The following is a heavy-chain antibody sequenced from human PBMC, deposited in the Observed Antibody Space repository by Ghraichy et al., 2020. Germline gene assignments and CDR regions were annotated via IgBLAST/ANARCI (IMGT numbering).Heavy chain of an antibody. V-gene: IGHV3-7*03. Sequence: GESLNISCAASGFTFSSYWMSWVRQAPGKGLEWVANIKQDGSEKYYVDSVKGRFTISRDNAKNSLYLQMNSLRAEDTAVYYCARGVLNGWPYYGMDVWGQGTTVTVSS. CDR2: IKQDGSEK. CDR3: ARGVLNGWPYYGMDV. CDR1: GFTFSSYW. D-gene: IGHD6-19*01. J-gene: IGHJ6*02.